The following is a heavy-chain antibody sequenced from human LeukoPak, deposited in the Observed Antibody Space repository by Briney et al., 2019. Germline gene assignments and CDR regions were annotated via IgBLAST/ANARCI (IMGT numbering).Heavy chain of an antibody. V-gene: IGHV4-59*01. CDR1: GGSISSYY. Sequence: SETLSLTCTVSGGSISSYYWSWIRQPPGKGLEWIGYTYYTGSTNYNPSLKSRVTISVDTSKNQFSLKLSSVTAADTAVYYCARGYDFWSGPLYYYYMDVWGKGTTVTVSS. CDR2: TYYTGST. CDR3: ARGYDFWSGPLYYYYMDV. J-gene: IGHJ6*03. D-gene: IGHD3-3*01.